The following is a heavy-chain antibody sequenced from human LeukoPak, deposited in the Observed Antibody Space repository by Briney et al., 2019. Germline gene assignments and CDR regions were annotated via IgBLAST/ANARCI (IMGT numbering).Heavy chain of an antibody. CDR3: ARGLARPRYYYYYYMDV. CDR1: GGTFSSYA. V-gene: IGHV1-69*05. CDR2: IIPIFGTA. D-gene: IGHD6-6*01. Sequence: ASVKVSCKASGGTFSSYAISWVRQAPGQGLEWMGGIIPIFGTANYAQKFQGRVTITRNTSISTAYMELSSLRSEDTAVYYCARGLARPRYYYYYYMDVWGKGTTVTVSS. J-gene: IGHJ6*03.